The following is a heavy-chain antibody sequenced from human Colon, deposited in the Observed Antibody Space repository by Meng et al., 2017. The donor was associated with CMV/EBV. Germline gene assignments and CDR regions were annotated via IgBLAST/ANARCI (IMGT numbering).Heavy chain of an antibody. CDR3: AKDEVPNNIDY. V-gene: IGHV3-53*01. CDR1: GFTVNTYF. Sequence: EIQLVESGGGLFQPGGSLRLSCAASGFTVNTYFMSWGRQAPGKGLEWVSIIYPDGRPFYADSVQGRFTISTDNSKNTLYLQMNSLRAEDTATYYCAKDEVPNNIDYWGQGTLVTVSS. CDR2: IYPDGRP. D-gene: IGHD1/OR15-1a*01. J-gene: IGHJ4*02.